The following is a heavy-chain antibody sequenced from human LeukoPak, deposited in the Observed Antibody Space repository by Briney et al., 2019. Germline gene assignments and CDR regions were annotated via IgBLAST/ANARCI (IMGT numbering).Heavy chain of an antibody. Sequence: PGGSLRLSCAASGFTFSSYGMYWVRQAPGKGLEWVAFIRYDGSHKYHADSVKGRFTISRDNSKNTLSLQMSSLRPEDTAVYYCAQSGNNTNWRYFQHWGQGTLVTFSS. CDR1: GFTFSSYG. V-gene: IGHV3-30*02. CDR3: AQSGNNTNWRYFQH. J-gene: IGHJ1*01. CDR2: IRYDGSHK. D-gene: IGHD3-3*01.